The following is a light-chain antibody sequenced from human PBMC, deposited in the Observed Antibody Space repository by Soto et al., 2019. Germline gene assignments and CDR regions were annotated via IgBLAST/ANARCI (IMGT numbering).Light chain of an antibody. Sequence: EIGMTQSPATLSVSPGERATLSCRASQNIGGTLAWYQQKPGQAPRLLFYGASTRATGIPARFSGSGFGTEFTLTISSLQPEDFAVYYCQQFHNWPPITFGGGTKVDIK. J-gene: IGKJ4*01. V-gene: IGKV3-15*01. CDR3: QQFHNWPPIT. CDR1: QNIGGT. CDR2: GAS.